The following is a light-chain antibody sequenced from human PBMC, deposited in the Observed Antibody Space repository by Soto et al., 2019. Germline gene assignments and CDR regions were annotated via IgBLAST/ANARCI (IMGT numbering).Light chain of an antibody. CDR3: QQYGSSPGT. CDR1: QSFTSRS. V-gene: IGKV3-20*01. Sequence: EIVLTQSPGTLSLSPGERATLSCRASQSFTSRSLAWYQQKPGLAPRLLISGTSNRAAGIPDRFSGSGSGTDFTLTISRLEPEDFAVYYCQQYGSSPGTFGQGTKVDIK. CDR2: GTS. J-gene: IGKJ1*01.